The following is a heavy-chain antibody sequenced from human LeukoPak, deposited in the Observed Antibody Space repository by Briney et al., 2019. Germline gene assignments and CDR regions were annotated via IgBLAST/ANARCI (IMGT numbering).Heavy chain of an antibody. D-gene: IGHD2-21*01. CDR3: AKLRYGGDYFEY. CDR2: ISGSGYNT. V-gene: IGHV3-23*01. CDR1: GGSFSGYY. J-gene: IGHJ4*02. Sequence: PSETLSLTCAVYGGSFSGYYWSWVRQTPGKGLEWVSTISGSGYNTYFPDSVKGRFSISRDNSKNMLYLQMNSLRAEDTAIYYCAKLRYGGDYFEYWGQGTLVTVSS.